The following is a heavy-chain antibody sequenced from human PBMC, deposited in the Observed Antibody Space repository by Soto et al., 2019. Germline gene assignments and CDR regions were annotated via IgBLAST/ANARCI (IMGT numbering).Heavy chain of an antibody. Sequence: VXXVTXSXYSMNXVRQAPGKGLEWVASMKDDGNEIYYVDSVKGRFTISRDNAKNSLYLQMNSLRAEDTAVYYCARGYSGEDYWGQGTLVTVSS. J-gene: IGHJ4*02. CDR2: MKDDGNEI. V-gene: IGHV3-7*01. CDR1: XVTXSXYS. CDR3: ARGYSGEDY. D-gene: IGHD6-25*01.